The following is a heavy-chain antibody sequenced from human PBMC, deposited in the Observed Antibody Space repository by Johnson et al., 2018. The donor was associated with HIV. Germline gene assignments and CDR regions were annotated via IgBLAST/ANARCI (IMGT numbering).Heavy chain of an antibody. CDR2: IGWNSAGI. Sequence: VQLVESGGGLVQPGKSLRLSCAASGLNFDDYAMHWVRQAPGKGLEWVSGIGWNSAGIDCADSVKGRFTISRDNAKNSLYLQMSSLRAEDTAVYYCASAAAGIETDAFDIWGQGTMVTVSS. D-gene: IGHD6-13*01. V-gene: IGHV3-9*01. J-gene: IGHJ3*02. CDR3: ASAAAGIETDAFDI. CDR1: GLNFDDYA.